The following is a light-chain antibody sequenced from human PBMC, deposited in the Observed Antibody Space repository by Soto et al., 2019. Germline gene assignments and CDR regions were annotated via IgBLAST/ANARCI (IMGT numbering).Light chain of an antibody. V-gene: IGLV1-51*01. J-gene: IGLJ3*02. Sequence: QSVLTQPPSMSAAPGQMVAISCSGTSSNIGDNSVSWYQHFPGTAPKVLIYDNNRRPSGIPDRFSGSKSGTSATLTISGLQTGDEADYYCATWDSALSAGVFGGGTKLTVL. CDR3: ATWDSALSAGV. CDR1: SSNIGDNS. CDR2: DNN.